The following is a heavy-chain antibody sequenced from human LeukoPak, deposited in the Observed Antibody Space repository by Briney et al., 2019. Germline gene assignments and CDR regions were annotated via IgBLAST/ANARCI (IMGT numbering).Heavy chain of an antibody. CDR3: AKYKGCSSTSCYELYYYYYYMDV. CDR1: GFTFSTYT. Sequence: GGSLRLSCAASGFTFSTYTMNWVRQAPGKGLEWVSSISSIGSTIYYADSVKGRFTISRDNAKNSLYLQMNSLRVEDTAVYYCAKYKGCSSTSCYELYYYYYYMDVWGKGTTVTVSS. D-gene: IGHD2-2*01. CDR2: ISSIGSTI. V-gene: IGHV3-48*01. J-gene: IGHJ6*03.